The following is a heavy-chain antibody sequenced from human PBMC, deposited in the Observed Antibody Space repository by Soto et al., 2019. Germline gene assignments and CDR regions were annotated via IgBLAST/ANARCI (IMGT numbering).Heavy chain of an antibody. V-gene: IGHV1-3*01. Sequence: ASVKVSCKASGYTFTSYAMHWVRQAPGQSLEWMGWITAGNGNTKYSLKFQGRVTITRDTIASTANMELSSLTSEDTAVYYCARGPITVAGQGYDYWGQGTLVTVS. CDR3: ARGPITVAGQGYDY. J-gene: IGHJ4*02. D-gene: IGHD6-19*01. CDR2: ITAGNGNT. CDR1: GYTFTSYA.